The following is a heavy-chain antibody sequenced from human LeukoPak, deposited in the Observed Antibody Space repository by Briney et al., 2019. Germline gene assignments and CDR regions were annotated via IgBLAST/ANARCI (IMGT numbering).Heavy chain of an antibody. CDR3: AKDTYSSGWYSSFDY. CDR2: ISGSGGST. V-gene: IGHV3-23*01. Sequence: XLXXXASGFXXXSYAXXWVRQAPGKGLEWVSAISGSGGSTYYADSVKGRFTISRDNSKNTLYLQMNSLRAEDTAVYYCAKDTYSSGWYSSFDYWGQGTLVTVSS. D-gene: IGHD6-19*01. CDR1: GFXXXSYA. J-gene: IGHJ4*02.